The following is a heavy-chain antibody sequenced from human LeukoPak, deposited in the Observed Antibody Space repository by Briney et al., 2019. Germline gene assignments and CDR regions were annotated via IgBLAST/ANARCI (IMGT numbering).Heavy chain of an antibody. CDR3: ARRQRWLHHFDY. CDR2: INHSGST. CDR1: GGSFSGYY. D-gene: IGHD5-24*01. V-gene: IGHV4-34*01. J-gene: IGHJ4*02. Sequence: SETLSLTCAVYGGSFSGYYWSWIRQPPGKGLEWIGEINHSGSTNYNPSLKSRVTISVETSKNQFSLKLSSVTAADTAVYYCARRQRWLHHFDYWGQGTLVTVSS.